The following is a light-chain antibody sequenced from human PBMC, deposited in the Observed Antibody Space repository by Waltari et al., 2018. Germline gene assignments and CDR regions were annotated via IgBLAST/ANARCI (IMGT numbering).Light chain of an antibody. J-gene: IGLJ1*01. Sequence: QSALTQPASVPGSPGQSITISCSGTDSDVGAYDFVSWYQQHPGKAPHLIIYEVSNRPSGISNRFSDAKSGNTASLTISGLQAEDEADYYCSSYTTSSAPGVFGTGTRVTVL. CDR2: EVS. CDR3: SSYTTSSAPGV. CDR1: DSDVGAYDF. V-gene: IGLV2-14*01.